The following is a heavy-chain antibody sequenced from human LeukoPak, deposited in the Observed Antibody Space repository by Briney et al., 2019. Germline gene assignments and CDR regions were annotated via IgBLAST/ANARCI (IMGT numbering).Heavy chain of an antibody. Sequence: SKTLSLTCTVSGGSISSYYWSWIRQPPGKGLEWIGYIYYSGSTKYKPSLKSRVTISVDTSKSQFSLKLSSVTAADTAVYYCARGRLLEWFDSWGQGTLVSVSS. CDR2: IYYSGST. CDR1: GGSISSYY. V-gene: IGHV4-59*01. D-gene: IGHD3-3*01. J-gene: IGHJ5*02. CDR3: ARGRLLEWFDS.